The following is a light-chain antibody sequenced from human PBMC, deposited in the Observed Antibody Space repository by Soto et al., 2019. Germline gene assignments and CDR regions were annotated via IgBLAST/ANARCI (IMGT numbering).Light chain of an antibody. J-gene: IGLJ1*01. CDR1: SSNIGINT. CDR2: DNH. Sequence: QSVLTQPPSASGTPGQRVTISCSGSSSNIGINTVNWYRQPPGTTPQLLISDNHRRPSGVADRFSGSKSGTSASLAISGLQSEDEDTYFCAAWDVSLKAFVFGTGTKLTVL. V-gene: IGLV1-44*01. CDR3: AAWDVSLKAFV.